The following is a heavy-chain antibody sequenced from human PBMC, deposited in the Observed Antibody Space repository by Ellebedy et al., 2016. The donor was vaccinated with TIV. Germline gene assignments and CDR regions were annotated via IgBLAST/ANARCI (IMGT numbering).Heavy chain of an antibody. D-gene: IGHD3-22*01. V-gene: IGHV1-69*13. CDR2: IIPIFGTA. CDR1: GGTFSSYA. Sequence: SVKVSCXASGGTFSSYAISWVRQAPGQGLEWMGGIIPIFGTANYAQKFQGRVTITADESTSTAYMELSSLRSEDTAVYYCAREEDYYDSSGYYGGMDVWGQGTTVTVSS. J-gene: IGHJ6*02. CDR3: AREEDYYDSSGYYGGMDV.